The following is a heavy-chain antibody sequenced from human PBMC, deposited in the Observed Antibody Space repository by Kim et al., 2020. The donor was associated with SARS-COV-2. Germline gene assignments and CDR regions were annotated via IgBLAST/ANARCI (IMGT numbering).Heavy chain of an antibody. CDR1: GYTLTELS. CDR2: FDPEDGET. J-gene: IGHJ6*02. Sequence: ASVKVSCKVSGYTLTELSMHWVRQAPGKGLEWMGGFDPEDGETIYAQKFQGRVTMTEDTSTDTAYMELSSLRSEDTAVYYCATSRGTDSVVVPAAKRYYYVMFVWGQGTTVTVSS. V-gene: IGHV1-24*01. CDR3: ATSRGTDSVVVPAAKRYYYVMFV. D-gene: IGHD2-2*01.